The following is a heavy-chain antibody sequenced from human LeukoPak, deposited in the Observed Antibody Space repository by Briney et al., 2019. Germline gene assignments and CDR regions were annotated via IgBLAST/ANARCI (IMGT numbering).Heavy chain of an antibody. D-gene: IGHD6-6*01. CDR1: GFTFSSYA. CDR2: ISGSGGST. J-gene: IGHJ4*02. Sequence: GGSLRLSCAGAGFTFSSYAMSWVRQAPGKGLEWVSAISGSGGSTYYADSVKGRFTISRDNAKNSLYLQMNSLRAEDTAVYYCARDSLARPLGYWGQGTLVTVSS. V-gene: IGHV3-23*01. CDR3: ARDSLARPLGY.